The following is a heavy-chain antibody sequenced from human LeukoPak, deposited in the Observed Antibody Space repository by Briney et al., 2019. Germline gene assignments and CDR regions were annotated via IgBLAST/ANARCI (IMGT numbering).Heavy chain of an antibody. Sequence: GESLKISCEGSGYTFNTYWIAWVRQMPGKGLEWMGIIYPDDSDTRYSPSFQGQATISADKSINTAYLQWSSLKASDTAMYYCARRNYDILTGYYNDYFDYWGQGTLVTVSS. CDR2: IYPDDSDT. CDR3: ARRNYDILTGYYNDYFDY. D-gene: IGHD3-9*01. V-gene: IGHV5-51*01. J-gene: IGHJ4*02. CDR1: GYTFNTYW.